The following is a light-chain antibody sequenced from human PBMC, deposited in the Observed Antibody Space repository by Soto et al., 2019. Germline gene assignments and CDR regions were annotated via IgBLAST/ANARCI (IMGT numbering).Light chain of an antibody. J-gene: IGKJ1*01. V-gene: IGKV3-20*01. Sequence: EIVLTQSPGTLSLSPGERATLSCRASQSVSSSYLAWYQQKPGQAPRLLIYGASSRATGIPDRFSGSGSGTDFTLTMSRREPEDFAVYYCQEYGSSPETFGQGTKVDIK. CDR3: QEYGSSPET. CDR1: QSVSSSY. CDR2: GAS.